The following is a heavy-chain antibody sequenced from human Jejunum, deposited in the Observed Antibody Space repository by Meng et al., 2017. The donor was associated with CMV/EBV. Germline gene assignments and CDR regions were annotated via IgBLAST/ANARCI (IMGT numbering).Heavy chain of an antibody. CDR2: IWYDGSNT. V-gene: IGHV3-33*06. CDR3: AKDHCGGDCYNSGWFDP. D-gene: IGHD2-21*01. J-gene: IGHJ5*02. CDR1: TFSSYG. Sequence: TFSSYGMHWVRQTPVKGLEWLTVIWYDGSNTYYADSVKGRFIISRDNSRNTLYLQMNSLTVEDTAVYYCAKDHCGGDCYNSGWFDPWGQGTLVTVSS.